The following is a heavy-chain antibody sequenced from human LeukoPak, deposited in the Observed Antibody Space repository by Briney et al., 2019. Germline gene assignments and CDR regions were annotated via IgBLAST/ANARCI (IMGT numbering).Heavy chain of an antibody. CDR2: ISSNGGST. V-gene: IGHV3-64*01. Sequence: PGGSLRLSCAASGFTFSSYAMHWVRQAPGKGLEYVSAISSNGGSTYYANSVKGRFTISRDNSKNTLYLQMGSLRAEDMAVYYCARAVQAADGYDAEYYFDYWGQGTLVTVSS. D-gene: IGHD5-12*01. CDR1: GFTFSSYA. J-gene: IGHJ4*02. CDR3: ARAVQAADGYDAEYYFDY.